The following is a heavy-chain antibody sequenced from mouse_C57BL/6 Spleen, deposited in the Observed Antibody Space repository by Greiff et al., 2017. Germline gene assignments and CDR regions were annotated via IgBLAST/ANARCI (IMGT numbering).Heavy chain of an antibody. V-gene: IGHV14-2*01. J-gene: IGHJ2*01. CDR3: AMGTTSGFDY. Sequence: EVQRVESGAELVKPGASVKLSCTASGFNIKDYYMHWVKQRPEQGLEWIGRIDPEDGETKSAPKFQGKATITADTSSNTAYLQLSSLTSEDTAVYYCAMGTTSGFDYWGQGTTLTVSS. CDR1: GFNIKDYY. D-gene: IGHD2-3*01. CDR2: IDPEDGET.